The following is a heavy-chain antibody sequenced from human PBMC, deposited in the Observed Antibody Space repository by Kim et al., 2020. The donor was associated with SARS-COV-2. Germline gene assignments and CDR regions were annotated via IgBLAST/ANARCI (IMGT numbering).Heavy chain of an antibody. J-gene: IGHJ4*02. D-gene: IGHD6-6*01. Sequence: TYYNPSLKRRVTISVDTSKNQFSLKLSSVTAADTAVYYCARAHASGNFDYWGQGTLVTVSS. CDR3: ARAHASGNFDY. CDR2: T. V-gene: IGHV4-30-2*05.